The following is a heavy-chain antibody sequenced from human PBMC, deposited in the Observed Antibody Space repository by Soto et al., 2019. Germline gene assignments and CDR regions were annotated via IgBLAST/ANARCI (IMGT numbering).Heavy chain of an antibody. CDR3: TRASNSGYYWEFADY. D-gene: IGHD1-26*01. Sequence: QVQLVESGGGVVQPGRSLRLSCAASGFTFSSSAMHWVRQAPGKGLEWVAVMSFDGSNKYYADYVKGRFTISRDNSKNTLYMQMNSLRAEDTALYYCTRASNSGYYWEFADYWGQGTLVTVSS. J-gene: IGHJ4*02. V-gene: IGHV3-30-3*01. CDR1: GFTFSSSA. CDR2: MSFDGSNK.